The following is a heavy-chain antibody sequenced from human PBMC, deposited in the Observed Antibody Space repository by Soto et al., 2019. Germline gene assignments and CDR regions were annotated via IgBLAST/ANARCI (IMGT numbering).Heavy chain of an antibody. J-gene: IGHJ3*01. V-gene: IGHV4-59*01. CDR3: VRDRDDAFDV. Sequence: PSETLSLTCTVSGDSISSDFWGWIRQPPGKGLEWIGYIYYSGTTNYNPSLKSRVTISLDMSKNQFSLTLTSVTAADTSVYYCVRDRDDAFDVWGQGTMVTVSS. CDR2: IYYSGTT. CDR1: GDSISSDF.